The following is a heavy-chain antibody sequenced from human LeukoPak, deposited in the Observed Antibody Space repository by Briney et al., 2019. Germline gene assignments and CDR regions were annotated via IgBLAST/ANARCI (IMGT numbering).Heavy chain of an antibody. CDR1: GFTFRNYC. V-gene: IGHV3-7*03. D-gene: IGHD3-22*01. J-gene: IGHJ4*02. Sequence: GGSLRLSCAASGFTFRNYCMSWVRQAPGKGLEWVANIKHDGSEKYYVDSVKGRFTTSRDIAKDSLYLQMNSLRAEDTAIYYCAKGVLPDSTGSYLDYWGQGTLVTVSS. CDR2: IKHDGSEK. CDR3: AKGVLPDSTGSYLDY.